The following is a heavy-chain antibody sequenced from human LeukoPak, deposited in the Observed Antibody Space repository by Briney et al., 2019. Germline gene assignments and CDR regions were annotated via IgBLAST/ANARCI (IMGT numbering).Heavy chain of an antibody. CDR1: GGSFSGYY. D-gene: IGHD6-19*01. J-gene: IGHJ6*03. CDR3: ARDISGYSSGAYYYYMDV. Sequence: PSETLSLTCAVYGGSFSGYYWSWIRQPAGKGLEWIGRIYTSGSTNYNPSLKSRVTISVDTSKNQFSQKLSSVTAADTAVYYCARDISGYSSGAYYYYMDVWGKGTTVTVSS. CDR2: IYTSGST. V-gene: IGHV4-4*07.